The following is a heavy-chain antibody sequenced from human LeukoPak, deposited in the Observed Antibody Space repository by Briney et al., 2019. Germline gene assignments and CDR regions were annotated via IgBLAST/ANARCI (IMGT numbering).Heavy chain of an antibody. CDR2: IYYSGST. D-gene: IGHD6-13*01. V-gene: IGHV4-39*02. CDR1: GGSISSGSYY. Sequence: SETLSLTCTASGGSISSGSYYWGWIRQPPGKGLEWIGSIYYSGSTYYNPSLKSRVTISVDTSKNQFSLKLTSVTAADTAVYYCAIETAKYTSSLDWFDPWGQGTLVTVSS. J-gene: IGHJ5*02. CDR3: AIETAKYTSSLDWFDP.